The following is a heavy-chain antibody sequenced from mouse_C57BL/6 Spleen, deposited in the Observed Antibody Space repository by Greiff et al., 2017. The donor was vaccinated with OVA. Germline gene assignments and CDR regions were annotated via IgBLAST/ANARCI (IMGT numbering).Heavy chain of an antibody. D-gene: IGHD1-1*01. CDR1: GYSITSGYY. CDR3: ARRALYGSSSYYAMDY. Sequence: DVQLQESGPGLVKPSQSLSLTCSVTGYSITSGYYWNWIRQFPGNKLEWMGYISYDGSNNYNPSLKNRISITRDTSKNQFFLKLNSVTTEDTATYYCARRALYGSSSYYAMDYWGQGTSVTVSS. CDR2: ISYDGSN. J-gene: IGHJ4*01. V-gene: IGHV3-6*01.